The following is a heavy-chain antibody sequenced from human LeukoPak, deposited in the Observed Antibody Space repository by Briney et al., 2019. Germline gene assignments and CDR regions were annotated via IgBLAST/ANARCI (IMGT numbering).Heavy chain of an antibody. J-gene: IGHJ4*02. CDR1: GYTFTSYG. Sequence: ASVKVSCKASGYTFTSYGISWVRQAPGQGLEWMGWISTYNGDTNYAQKLQGRVTMTTDTSTNAAYMELRSQRSDDTAVYYCAREGLGELTLDYWGQGTLVTVSS. V-gene: IGHV1-18*01. D-gene: IGHD3-16*01. CDR3: AREGLGELTLDY. CDR2: ISTYNGDT.